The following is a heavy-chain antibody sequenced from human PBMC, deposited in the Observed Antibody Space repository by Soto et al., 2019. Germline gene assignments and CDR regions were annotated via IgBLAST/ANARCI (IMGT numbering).Heavy chain of an antibody. V-gene: IGHV3-64D*06. CDR3: VKEMGHCCEWSYSFDY. CDR2: ISNNGSNT. D-gene: IGHD2-15*01. CDR1: GFTFSDYT. J-gene: IGHJ4*02. Sequence: PGGSLRLSCSAAGFTFSDYTIHWVRQAPGKGLEFVSAISNNGSNTYYADSVRGRFTISRDNSKNTLYLQMSSLRAEDTAVYYCVKEMGHCCEWSYSFDYWGQGTVVTVSS.